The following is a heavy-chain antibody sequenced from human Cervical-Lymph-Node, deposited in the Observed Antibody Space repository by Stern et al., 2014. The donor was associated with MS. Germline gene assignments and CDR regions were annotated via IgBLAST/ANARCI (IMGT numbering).Heavy chain of an antibody. J-gene: IGHJ6*02. CDR2: IYYSGIT. V-gene: IGHV4-31*03. CDR3: ARDVYSDSRRGLDV. Sequence: QVQLQESGPGLVRPSQTLSLTCTVSGVFISRGGDYWTWIRQHPGKGLEGVGSIYYSGITYYNPSLKGRLLISLDTSGNHFSLNLNSVTAADTAVYYCARDVYSDSRRGLDVWGQGTTVTVSS. D-gene: IGHD5-12*01. CDR1: GVFISRGGDY.